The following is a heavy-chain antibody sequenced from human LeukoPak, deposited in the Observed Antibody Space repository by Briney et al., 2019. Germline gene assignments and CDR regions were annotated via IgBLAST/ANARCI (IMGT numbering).Heavy chain of an antibody. CDR2: ISSSSSYI. CDR1: GFTVSSNY. J-gene: IGHJ3*02. V-gene: IGHV3-21*01. CDR3: ARDAPYDFWSGYYSLDAFDI. Sequence: GGSLRLSCAASGFTVSSNYMSWVRQAPGKGLEWVSSISSSSSYIYYADSVKGRFTISRDNAKNSLYLQMNSLRAEDTAVYYCARDAPYDFWSGYYSLDAFDIWGQGTMVTVSS. D-gene: IGHD3-3*01.